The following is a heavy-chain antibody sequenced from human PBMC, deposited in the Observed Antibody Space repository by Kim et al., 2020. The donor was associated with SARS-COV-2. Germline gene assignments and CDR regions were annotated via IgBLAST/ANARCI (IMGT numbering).Heavy chain of an antibody. Sequence: AVSLKSRATISPDTSRNQFSLQLNSVTPDDTAIYYCARGAIAVAGPRLPDYWGQGTLVTVSS. CDR3: ARGAIAVAGPRLPDY. V-gene: IGHV6-1*01. J-gene: IGHJ4*02. D-gene: IGHD6-19*01.